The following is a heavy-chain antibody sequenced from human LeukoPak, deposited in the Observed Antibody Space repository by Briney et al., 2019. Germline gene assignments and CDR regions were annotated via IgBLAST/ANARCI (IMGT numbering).Heavy chain of an antibody. D-gene: IGHD5-18*01. Sequence: GASVKVSCKASGYTFTSYAMNWVRQAPGQGLEWMGWINTNTGNPTYAQGFTGRFVFSLDTSVSTAYLQISSLKAEDTAVYYCARGGRLTWIQLWLGNWFDPWGQGTLVTVSS. CDR3: ARGGRLTWIQLWLGNWFDP. J-gene: IGHJ5*02. CDR2: INTNTGNP. CDR1: GYTFTSYA. V-gene: IGHV7-4-1*02.